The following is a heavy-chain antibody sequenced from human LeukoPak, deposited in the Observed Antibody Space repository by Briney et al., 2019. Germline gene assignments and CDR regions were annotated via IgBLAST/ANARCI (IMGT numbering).Heavy chain of an antibody. Sequence: GGSLRLSCAASGFTFSSYAMSWVRQAPGKGLEWVSAISGSGGSTYYADSVKGRFTISRDNAKNSLYLQMNSLRAEDTAVYYCARDRYGDYVYYYYYGMDVWGQGTTVTVSS. CDR3: ARDRYGDYVYYYYYGMDV. CDR1: GFTFSSYA. D-gene: IGHD4-17*01. J-gene: IGHJ6*02. V-gene: IGHV3-23*01. CDR2: ISGSGGST.